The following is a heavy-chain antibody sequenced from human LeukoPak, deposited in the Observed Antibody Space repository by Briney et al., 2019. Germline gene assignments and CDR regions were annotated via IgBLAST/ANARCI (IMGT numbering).Heavy chain of an antibody. J-gene: IGHJ4*02. V-gene: IGHV1-46*01. CDR2: INPSGGST. Sequence: GASVKLSCKASGYTFTSYYMHWVRQAPGQGLEWMGIINPSGGSTSYAQKFQGRVTMTTDTSTSTVYMELSSLRSEATAVDYCASRDGFHWGQGTLVTVSS. D-gene: IGHD5-12*01. CDR1: GYTFTSYY. CDR3: ASRDGFH.